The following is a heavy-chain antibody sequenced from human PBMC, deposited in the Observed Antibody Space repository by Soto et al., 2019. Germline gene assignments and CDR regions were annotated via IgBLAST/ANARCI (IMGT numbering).Heavy chain of an antibody. D-gene: IGHD3-10*01. CDR3: VKDRNYYPDAFDI. CDR1: GFTFSSYA. Sequence: GGSLRLSCSASGFTFSSYAMHWVRQAPGKGLEYVSAISSNGGSTYYADSVKGRFTISRDNSKNTLYLQMSSLRAEDTAVYYCVKDRNYYPDAFDIWGQGTMVTVSS. CDR2: ISSNGGST. J-gene: IGHJ3*02. V-gene: IGHV3-64D*08.